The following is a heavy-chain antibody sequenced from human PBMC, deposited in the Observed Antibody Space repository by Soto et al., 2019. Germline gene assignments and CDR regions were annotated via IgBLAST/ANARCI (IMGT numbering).Heavy chain of an antibody. V-gene: IGHV3-23*01. J-gene: IGHJ4*02. CDR2: ISGSGGST. CDR1: GFTFSSYA. D-gene: IGHD2-21*02. Sequence: PGGSLRLSCAASGFTFSSYAMSWVRQAPGKGLEWVSAISGSGGSTYYADSVKGRFTISRDNSKNTLYLQMNSLRAEDTAVYYCAKMISDCGGDCYYYFDYWGQGTLVTVSS. CDR3: AKMISDCGGDCYYYFDY.